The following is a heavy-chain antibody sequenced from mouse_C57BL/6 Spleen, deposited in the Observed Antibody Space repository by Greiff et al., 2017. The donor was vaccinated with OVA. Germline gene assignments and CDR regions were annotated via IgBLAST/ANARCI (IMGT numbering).Heavy chain of an antibody. CDR1: GYSITSGYY. D-gene: IGHD1-1*02. CDR2: ISYDGSN. CDR3: AREKWSYAMDY. Sequence: EVKLQESGPGLVKPSQSLSLTCSVTGYSITSGYYWNWIRQFPGNKLEWMGYISYDGSNNYNPSLKNRISITRDTSKNQFFLKLNSVTTEDTATYYCAREKWSYAMDYWGQGTSVTVSS. V-gene: IGHV3-6*01. J-gene: IGHJ4*01.